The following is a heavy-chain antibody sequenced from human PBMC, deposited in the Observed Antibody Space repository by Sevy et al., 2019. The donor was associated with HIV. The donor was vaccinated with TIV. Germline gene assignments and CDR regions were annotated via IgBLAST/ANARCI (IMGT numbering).Heavy chain of an antibody. J-gene: IGHJ2*01. Sequence: ASVKVSCKASGYTFDSHDINWIRQAPGQGLEWMGRMNPNSGNTGYAQRFQGRVTMTRTTSTSTAYMELSGLRSEDTALYYCARGLSYSYAKRGDWVNWYLDVWGRGTLVTVSS. CDR1: GYTFDSHD. D-gene: IGHD2-21*01. CDR2: MNPNSGNT. CDR3: ARGLSYSYAKRGDWVNWYLDV. V-gene: IGHV1-8*01.